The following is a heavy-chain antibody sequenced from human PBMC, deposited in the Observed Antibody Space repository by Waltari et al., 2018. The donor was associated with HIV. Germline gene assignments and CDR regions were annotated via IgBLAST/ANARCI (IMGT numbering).Heavy chain of an antibody. Sequence: EVQLVESGGGLIQPGGSLRLSCAASGFTVSSNYMSWVRQAPGKGLEWVSVIYSGGTTFYADSVKGRFTISRDNSKNTLYFQMNSLRAEDTAVYYCARTPPGGYGMDVWGQGTTVTVSS. CDR2: IYSGGTT. D-gene: IGHD3-10*01. CDR1: GFTVSSNY. V-gene: IGHV3-53*01. J-gene: IGHJ6*02. CDR3: ARTPPGGYGMDV.